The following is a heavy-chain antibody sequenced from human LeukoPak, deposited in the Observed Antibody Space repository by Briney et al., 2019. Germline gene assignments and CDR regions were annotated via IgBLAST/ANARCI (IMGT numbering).Heavy chain of an antibody. CDR3: ARDLSAMVRGVMSY. V-gene: IGHV3-33*01. J-gene: IGHJ4*02. D-gene: IGHD3-10*01. CDR2: IWYDGSNK. Sequence: PGRSLRLSCAASGFTFSSYGMHWVRQAPGKGLEWVAVIWYDGSNKYYADSVKGRFTISRDNSKNTLYLQMNSLRAEDTAVYCCARDLSAMVRGVMSYWGQGTLVTVSS. CDR1: GFTFSSYG.